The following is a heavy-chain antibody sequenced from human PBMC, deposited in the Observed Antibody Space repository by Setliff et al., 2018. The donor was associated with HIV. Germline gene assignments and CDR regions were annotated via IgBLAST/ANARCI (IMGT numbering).Heavy chain of an antibody. Sequence: SQTLSCAASGFTFSSYAMSWVRQAPGKGLEWVSAISDSAYYADSVKGRFTISRDNSKNTLYLQMSSLRAEDTAVYYCAGDPRNLDFWGQGTLVTVSS. CDR3: AGDPRNLDF. V-gene: IGHV3-23*01. CDR2: ISDSA. J-gene: IGHJ4*02. CDR1: GFTFSSYA.